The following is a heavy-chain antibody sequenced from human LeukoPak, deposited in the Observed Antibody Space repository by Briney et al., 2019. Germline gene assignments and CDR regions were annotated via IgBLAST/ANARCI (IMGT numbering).Heavy chain of an antibody. D-gene: IGHD5-18*01. CDR2: ISTNGDST. V-gene: IGHV3-64D*06. J-gene: IGHJ4*02. CDR1: GVTLSTYS. Sequence: PGGALRLSCSASGVTLSTYSMHWVPQAPGRGLEYVSAISTNGDSTYYADSVKDRFTISRDNSKNTLYLHMSSLRPEDTAVYYCVGYSYGFSTNDYGGQGTLVSVSS. CDR3: VGYSYGFSTNDY.